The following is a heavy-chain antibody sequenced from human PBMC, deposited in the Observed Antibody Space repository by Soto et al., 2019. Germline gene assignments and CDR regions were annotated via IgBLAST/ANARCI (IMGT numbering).Heavy chain of an antibody. V-gene: IGHV3-30*18. CDR2: ISYDGSNK. D-gene: IGHD6-6*01. J-gene: IGHJ6*01. CDR3: AKDRSSPSGMDV. CDR1: GFTFSIYG. Sequence: PGGSLRLSCASGGFTFSIYGMHWVRQAPGKGLEWVAVISYDGSNKYYADSVKGRFTISRDNSKNTLYLQMNSLRAEDTAVYYCAKDRSSPSGMDVWGQGTTVPVSS.